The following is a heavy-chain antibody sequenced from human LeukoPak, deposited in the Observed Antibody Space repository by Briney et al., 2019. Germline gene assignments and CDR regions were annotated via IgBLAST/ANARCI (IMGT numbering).Heavy chain of an antibody. V-gene: IGHV1-2*02. J-gene: IGHJ4*02. D-gene: IGHD5-24*01. Sequence: ASVKVSCKASGYTFTGYYMHWVRQAPGQGLEWMGWINPNSGGTNYAQKFQGRVTMTRDTSISTAYMELSRLRSDDTAVYYCARGGRWLQPHRLTSYYFDDWGQGTLVTVSS. CDR2: INPNSGGT. CDR1: GYTFTGYY. CDR3: ARGGRWLQPHRLTSYYFDD.